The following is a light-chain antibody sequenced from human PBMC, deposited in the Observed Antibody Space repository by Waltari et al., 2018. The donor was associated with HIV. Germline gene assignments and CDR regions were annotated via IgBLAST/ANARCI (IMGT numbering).Light chain of an antibody. J-gene: IGKJ2*01. V-gene: IGKV2-28*01. CDR3: MQALQTQYT. CDR1: QSLLHSNGYNY. Sequence: DIVMTQSPLSLPVTPGEPASISCRSSQSLLHSNGYNYLGWYLQKPGQSPQLLIFLGSNRASGVPDRFSGSGSGTDFTLKISRVEAEDVGVYYCMQALQTQYTFGQGTKLEIK. CDR2: LGS.